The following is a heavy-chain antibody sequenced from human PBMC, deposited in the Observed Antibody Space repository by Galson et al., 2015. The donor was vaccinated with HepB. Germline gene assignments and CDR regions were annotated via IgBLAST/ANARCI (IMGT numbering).Heavy chain of an antibody. D-gene: IGHD1-26*01. CDR2: IKSKPDGGTT. CDR1: GFTFRDAW. CDR3: ATGYLWVGATSPFDY. V-gene: IGHV3-15*01. J-gene: IGHJ4*02. Sequence: SLRLSCAASGFTFRDAWMSWLRQAPGKGLEWVGRIKSKPDGGTTNYAAPVKGRFTISRDDSKNTLYLQMNSLKTEDTAVYYCATGYLWVGATSPFDYWGQGTLVTVSS.